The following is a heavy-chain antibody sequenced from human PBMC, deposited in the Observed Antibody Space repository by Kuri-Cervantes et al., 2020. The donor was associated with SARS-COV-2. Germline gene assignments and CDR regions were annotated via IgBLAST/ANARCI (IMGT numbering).Heavy chain of an antibody. CDR2: IYYSGST. CDR1: GGSISSYY. V-gene: IGHV4-59*01. Sequence: ESLKISCTVPGGSISSYYWSWIRQPPGKGLEWIGYIYYSGSTNYNPSLKSRVTISVDTSKNQFSLKLSSVTAADTAVYYCARGWDYGSGSYYPRGDYGMDVWGQGTTVTVSS. J-gene: IGHJ6*02. CDR3: ARGWDYGSGSYYPRGDYGMDV. D-gene: IGHD3-10*01.